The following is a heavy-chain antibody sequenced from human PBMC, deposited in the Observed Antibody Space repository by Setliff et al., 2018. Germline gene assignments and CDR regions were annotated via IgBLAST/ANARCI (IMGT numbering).Heavy chain of an antibody. J-gene: IGHJ4*02. CDR1: GFSFNNYW. D-gene: IGHD2-2*01. V-gene: IGHV3-74*03. Sequence: PGGSLRLSCEASGFSFNNYWMYWVRQVPGKGLVWVSGINDDGSSAMYADSVKGRFTMSRDNAKNTLYLQMNSLRAEDTAVYYCARAHSSTLSVHDYWGQGTLVTVSS. CDR2: INDDGSSA. CDR3: ARAHSSTLSVHDY.